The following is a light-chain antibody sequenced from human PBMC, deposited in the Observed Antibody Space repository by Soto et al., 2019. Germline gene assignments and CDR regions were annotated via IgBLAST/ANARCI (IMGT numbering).Light chain of an antibody. CDR2: AVS. CDR1: QSVDSRY. Sequence: DIVLTQSPGTLSLSPGDRATLSCRASQSVDSRYLAWYQQKPGQAPRLLIYAVSSRATGIPDSFSGSGSGTDFTLTISRLEPEDFAEYYCQQYGNSPRYSFGQGTKLELK. CDR3: QQYGNSPRYS. V-gene: IGKV3-20*01. J-gene: IGKJ2*03.